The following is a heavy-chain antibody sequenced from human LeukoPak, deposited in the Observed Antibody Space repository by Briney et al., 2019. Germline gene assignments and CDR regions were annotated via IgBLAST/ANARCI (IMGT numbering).Heavy chain of an antibody. V-gene: IGHV3-21*04. Sequence: GGSLRLSCAASGFTFSSYSMNWVRQAPGKGLEWVSSISSSSSYIYYGDSVKGRFTISRDNSKNTLFLQMNSLRAEDTAIYYCAKDSYSHNGIFDALDIWGQGTMVTVSS. CDR2: ISSSSSYI. D-gene: IGHD2-8*01. CDR3: AKDSYSHNGIFDALDI. J-gene: IGHJ3*02. CDR1: GFTFSSYS.